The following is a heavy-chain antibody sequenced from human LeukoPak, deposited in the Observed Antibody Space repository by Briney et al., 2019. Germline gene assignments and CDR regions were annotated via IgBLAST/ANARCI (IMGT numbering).Heavy chain of an antibody. CDR3: ARTPQTKWFGVSLYGMDV. J-gene: IGHJ6*02. V-gene: IGHV4-59*01. Sequence: SETLSLTCTVSGGSISSYYWSWIRQPPGKGLEWIGYIYYSGSTNYNPSLKSRVTISVDTSKNQFSLKLSSVTAADTAVYYCARTPQTKWFGVSLYGMDVWGQGTTVTVSS. D-gene: IGHD3-10*01. CDR1: GGSISSYY. CDR2: IYYSGST.